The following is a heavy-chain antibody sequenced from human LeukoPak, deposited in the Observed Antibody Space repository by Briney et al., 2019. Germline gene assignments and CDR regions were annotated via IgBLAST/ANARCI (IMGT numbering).Heavy chain of an antibody. CDR2: INHSGST. D-gene: IGHD5-18*01. CDR3: ARAGGYGLIDY. Sequence: PSETLSLTCAVYGESFSGYYWSWIRQPPGKGLQWIGEINHSGSTNYNPSLKSRVTISADTSKNQFSLKVGSMTAADTAVYYCARAGGYGLIDYWGQGTMVTVSS. CDR1: GESFSGYY. J-gene: IGHJ4*02. V-gene: IGHV4-34*01.